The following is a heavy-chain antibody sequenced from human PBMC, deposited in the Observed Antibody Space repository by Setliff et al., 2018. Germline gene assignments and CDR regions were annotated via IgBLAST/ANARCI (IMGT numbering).Heavy chain of an antibody. CDR3: TSVLNSVSDAFDV. CDR1: GGPFSSYY. CDR2: IYYSGST. V-gene: IGHV4-34*01. J-gene: IGHJ3*01. Sequence: SETLSLTCAVYGGPFSSYYWGWIRQPPGKGLEWIGSIYYSGSTYYNPSLKSRVTISVDTSKNQFSLKLSSVTAADTAVYYCTSVLNSVSDAFDVWGQGTLVTVSS. D-gene: IGHD1-26*01.